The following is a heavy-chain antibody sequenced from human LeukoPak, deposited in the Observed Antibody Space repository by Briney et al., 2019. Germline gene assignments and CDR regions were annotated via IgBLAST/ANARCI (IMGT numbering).Heavy chain of an antibody. Sequence: KPSQTLSLTCTVSGGSISSGDYYWSWIRQPPGTGLEWIGYIYYSGSTYYNPSLKSRVTISVDTSKNQFSVKLGSVTAADTAVYYCARDAGPYFGNWFDPWGQGTLVTVSS. V-gene: IGHV4-30-4*01. D-gene: IGHD3-9*01. J-gene: IGHJ5*02. CDR2: IYYSGST. CDR3: ARDAGPYFGNWFDP. CDR1: GGSISSGDYY.